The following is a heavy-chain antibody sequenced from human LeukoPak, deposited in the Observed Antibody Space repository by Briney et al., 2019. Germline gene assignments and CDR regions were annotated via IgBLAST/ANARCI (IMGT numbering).Heavy chain of an antibody. CDR2: ISYDGSNK. CDR1: GFTFSSYG. J-gene: IGHJ2*01. CDR3: AKDRNYGDSLGYFDL. V-gene: IGHV3-30*18. Sequence: GGSLRLSCAASGFTFSSYGMHWVRQAPGKGLEWVAVISYDGSNKYYADSVKGQFTISRDNSKNTLYLQMNSLRAEDTAVYYCAKDRNYGDSLGYFDLWGRGTLVTVSS. D-gene: IGHD4-17*01.